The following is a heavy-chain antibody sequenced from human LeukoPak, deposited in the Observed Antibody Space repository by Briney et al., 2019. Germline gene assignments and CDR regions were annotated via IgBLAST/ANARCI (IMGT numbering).Heavy chain of an antibody. D-gene: IGHD3-9*01. CDR1: GGTFSSYA. CDR3: SRAPAKCIRYVYFDY. V-gene: IGHV1-69*13. CDR2: IIPIFGTA. J-gene: IGHJ4*02. Sequence: GASVKVSCKASGGTFSSYAISWVRQAPGQGLEWMGGIIPIFGTANYAQKFQGRVTITADESTSTAYMELSGLRSEDTAVYYCSRAPAKCIRYVYFDYWGQGTLVTVSS.